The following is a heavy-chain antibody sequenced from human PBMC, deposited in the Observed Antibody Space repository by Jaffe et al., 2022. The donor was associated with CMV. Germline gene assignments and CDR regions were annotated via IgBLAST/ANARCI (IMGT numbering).Heavy chain of an antibody. Sequence: QVQLVQSGAEVKKPGASVKVSCKASGYTFNNFDINWVRQAPGQGLEWMGWMNPNSGKTGYEQNFQGRVTMTRDTSMNTAYMELSSLRSEDTAIYYCARRLSHSDYWVWGSGPKTNHAFDIWGQGTMVTISS. CDR2: MNPNSGKT. V-gene: IGHV1-8*01. CDR3: ARRLSHSDYWVWGSGPKTNHAFDI. J-gene: IGHJ3*02. CDR1: GYTFNNFD. D-gene: IGHD4-4*01.